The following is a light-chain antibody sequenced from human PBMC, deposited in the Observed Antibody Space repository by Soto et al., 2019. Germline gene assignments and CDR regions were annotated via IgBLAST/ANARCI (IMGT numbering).Light chain of an antibody. CDR2: DVS. J-gene: IGLJ1*01. Sequence: QSVLTQPASVSGSPGQSIAISCTGTSSDVGAYNYVSWYQQHPGKAPKLMIYDVSNRPSGVSNRFSGSKSDNTASLTISGLQAEDEAESYCSSYSSISTYVFGTGTDVTVL. V-gene: IGLV2-14*03. CDR1: SSDVGAYNY. CDR3: SSYSSISTYV.